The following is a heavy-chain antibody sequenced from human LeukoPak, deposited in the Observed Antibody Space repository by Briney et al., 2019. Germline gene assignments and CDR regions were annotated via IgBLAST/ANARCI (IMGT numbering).Heavy chain of an antibody. J-gene: IGHJ4*02. Sequence: ASVKVSCKASGYTFTSYYMHWLRQAPGQGLEWTGIINPSGGSTSYAQKFQGRVTMTRDTSTSTVYMELSSLRSEDTAVYYCARDLIAAAGIKAADYWGQGTLVTVSS. V-gene: IGHV1-46*01. CDR2: INPSGGST. CDR3: ARDLIAAAGIKAADY. D-gene: IGHD6-13*01. CDR1: GYTFTSYY.